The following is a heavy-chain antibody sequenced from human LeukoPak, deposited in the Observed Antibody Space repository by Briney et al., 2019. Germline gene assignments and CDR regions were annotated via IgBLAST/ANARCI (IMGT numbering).Heavy chain of an antibody. CDR3: ARGDSSSWYLSDY. Sequence: GGSLRLSCAASGFTFSSYAMHWVRQAPGKGLEWVAVIWYDGSNKYYADSVKGRFTISRDNSKNTLYLQMNSLRAEDTAVYYCARGDSSSWYLSDYWGQGTLVTVSS. J-gene: IGHJ4*02. CDR2: IWYDGSNK. D-gene: IGHD6-13*01. CDR1: GFTFSSYA. V-gene: IGHV3-33*08.